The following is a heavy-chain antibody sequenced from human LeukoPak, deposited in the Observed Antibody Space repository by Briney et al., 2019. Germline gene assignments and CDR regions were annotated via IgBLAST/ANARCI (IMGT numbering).Heavy chain of an antibody. J-gene: IGHJ4*02. CDR3: AKRSGAPNNFDY. Sequence: PGGSLRLSCATSGFTFDEHAMHWVRQVPGRGLEWVSLISGDGANEYYADSVKGRFTIPRDNSRNSLFLQMNSLRTEDTALYFCAKRSGAPNNFDYWGQGVLVTVSS. V-gene: IGHV3-43*02. D-gene: IGHD1-1*01. CDR1: GFTFDEHA. CDR2: ISGDGANE.